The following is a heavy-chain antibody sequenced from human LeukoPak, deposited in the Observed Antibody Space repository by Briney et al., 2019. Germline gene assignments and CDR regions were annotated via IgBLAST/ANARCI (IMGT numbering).Heavy chain of an antibody. CDR1: GFTFSSYG. V-gene: IGHV3-30*03. J-gene: IGHJ4*02. CDR2: ISYDGSNK. Sequence: PGGSLRLSCAASGFTFSSYGMHWVRQAPGKGLEWVAVISYDGSNKCYADSVKGRFTISRDNSKNTLYLQMNSLRAEDTAVYYCAINPWFGENSDYWGQGTLVTVSS. D-gene: IGHD3-10*01. CDR3: AINPWFGENSDY.